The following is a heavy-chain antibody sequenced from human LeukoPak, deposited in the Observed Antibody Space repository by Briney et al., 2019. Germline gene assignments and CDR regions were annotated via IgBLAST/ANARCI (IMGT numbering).Heavy chain of an antibody. J-gene: IGHJ4*02. D-gene: IGHD2-15*01. CDR3: AKSPVSSCRGSFCYPFDY. Sequence: GGSLRLSCAASGFTFTNYAMSWVRQTPGKGLEWVSATVGSRPDTYHADSVKGRFTVSRDNSRNTLYLQMNTLRAEDTAVYFCAKSPVSSCRGSFCYPFDYWGQGNLVTVSS. CDR1: GFTFTNYA. CDR2: TVGSRPDT. V-gene: IGHV3-23*01.